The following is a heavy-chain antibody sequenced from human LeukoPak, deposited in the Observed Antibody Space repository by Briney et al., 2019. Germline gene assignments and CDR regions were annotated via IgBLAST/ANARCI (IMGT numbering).Heavy chain of an antibody. D-gene: IGHD3-22*01. Sequence: SETLSLTCAVYGGSFSGYYWSWIRQPPGKGREGIGEINHSGSTNYNPSLKSRVTISVDTSKNQFSLKLSSVTAADTAVYYCARRRYYDSSGFSRRKRRGAFDIWGQGTMVTVSS. V-gene: IGHV4-34*01. CDR1: GGSFSGYY. J-gene: IGHJ3*02. CDR2: INHSGST. CDR3: ARRRYYDSSGFSRRKRRGAFDI.